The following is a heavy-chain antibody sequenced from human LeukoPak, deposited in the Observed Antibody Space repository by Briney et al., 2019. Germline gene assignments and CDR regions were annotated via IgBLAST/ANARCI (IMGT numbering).Heavy chain of an antibody. Sequence: GESLKISCEASGYSFTNYWIAWVRQTPGKGLEWMGFTYPGESNTRYSPSFRGQVTISVDKSMYTVYLQWSSLKASDTAMYYCARHVTTSDYESSWFDSWGQGTLVKVSS. J-gene: IGHJ5*01. V-gene: IGHV5-51*01. D-gene: IGHD3-22*01. CDR1: GYSFTNYW. CDR3: ARHVTTSDYESSWFDS. CDR2: TYPGESNT.